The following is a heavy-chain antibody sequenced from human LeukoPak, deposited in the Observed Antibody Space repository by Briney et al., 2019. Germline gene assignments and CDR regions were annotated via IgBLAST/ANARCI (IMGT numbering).Heavy chain of an antibody. J-gene: IGHJ5*02. D-gene: IGHD3-10*01. CDR2: LNPNNGNT. CDR1: GFRFTSYD. Sequence: ASVTVSCKASGFRFTSYDINWVRQASGQGLEWMGWLNPNNGNTGYAQKFQGRVTMTRDTSISTAYMELRDLRSEDTAVYYCVRDGEGVAISVNYWFDPWGQGTLVTVSS. CDR3: VRDGEGVAISVNYWFDP. V-gene: IGHV1-8*01.